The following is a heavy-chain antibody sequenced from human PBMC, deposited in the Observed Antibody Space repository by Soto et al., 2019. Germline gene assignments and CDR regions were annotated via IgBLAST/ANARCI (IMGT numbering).Heavy chain of an antibody. D-gene: IGHD4-17*01. J-gene: IGHJ6*04. CDR3: ARDSPHGDYPIWGNSGMDV. Sequence: PGGSLILSCAASGFTVSSNYMSWVRQAPGKGLEWVSVIYSGGSTYYADSVKGRFTISRHNSKNTLYLQRNSLRAEDTAVYYCARDSPHGDYPIWGNSGMDVWGKGPTVTV. CDR2: IYSGGST. CDR1: GFTVSSNY. V-gene: IGHV3-53*04.